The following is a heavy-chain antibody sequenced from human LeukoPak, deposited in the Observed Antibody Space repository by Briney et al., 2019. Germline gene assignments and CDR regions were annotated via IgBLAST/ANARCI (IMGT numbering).Heavy chain of an antibody. V-gene: IGHV3-30*18. D-gene: IGHD5-18*01. Sequence: PGGSLRLSCAASGFTFSSYGMHWVRQAPGKGLEWVAVISYDGSNKYYADSVKGRFTISRGNSKNALCLQMNSLRAEDTAVYYCAKGIQLWSWGYYFDYWGQGTLVTVSS. CDR1: GFTFSSYG. J-gene: IGHJ4*02. CDR2: ISYDGSNK. CDR3: AKGIQLWSWGYYFDY.